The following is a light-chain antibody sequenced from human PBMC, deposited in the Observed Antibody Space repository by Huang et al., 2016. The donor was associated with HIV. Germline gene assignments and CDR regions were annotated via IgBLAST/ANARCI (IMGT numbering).Light chain of an antibody. Sequence: DIVLTQSPGTLSLSPGRGATLSCRASQSVSTYYLAWYQQKPGQAPRLLIHGTSTRATGIPYRFSGSGSGTDFTLTISRLEPEDSAVYYCHHYGGSSWTFGLGTKVEIK. CDR1: QSVSTYY. V-gene: IGKV3-20*01. CDR2: GTS. J-gene: IGKJ1*01. CDR3: HHYGGSSWT.